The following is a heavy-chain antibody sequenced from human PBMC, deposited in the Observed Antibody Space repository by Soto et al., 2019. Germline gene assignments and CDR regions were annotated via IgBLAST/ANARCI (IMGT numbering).Heavy chain of an antibody. V-gene: IGHV3-74*01. CDR1: GFTFSSYW. Sequence: PLGALRLSCAASGFTFSSYWMHWVRQAPGKGLVWVSRINSDGSSTSYADSVKGRFTISRDNAKNTLYLQMNSLRAEDTAVYYCARDGYGDYGFDYWGQGTLVTVSS. D-gene: IGHD4-17*01. CDR3: ARDGYGDYGFDY. J-gene: IGHJ4*02. CDR2: INSDGSST.